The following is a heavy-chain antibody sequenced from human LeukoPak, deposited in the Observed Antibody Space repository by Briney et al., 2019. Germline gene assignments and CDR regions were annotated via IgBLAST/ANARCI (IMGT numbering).Heavy chain of an antibody. D-gene: IGHD6-19*01. CDR3: ARDPKPYSSGWYGHY. Sequence: GASVKVSCKASGYTFTSYGISWVRQAPGQGLEWMGWISAYNGNTNYAQKLQGRVTMTRDTSISTAYMELSRLRSDDTAVYYCARDPKPYSSGWYGHYWGQGTLVTVSS. V-gene: IGHV1-18*01. CDR1: GYTFTSYG. J-gene: IGHJ4*02. CDR2: ISAYNGNT.